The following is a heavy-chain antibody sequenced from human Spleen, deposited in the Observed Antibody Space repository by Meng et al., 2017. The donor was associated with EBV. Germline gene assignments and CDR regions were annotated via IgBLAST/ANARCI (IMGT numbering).Heavy chain of an antibody. Sequence: QVQLVVSGDDVKKTGASVKVSCKTSGYTFTNYDINWVRQATGQGLEWMGWMNPSSGNTGSTQKFQGRVSMTRDTSIGTAYMELRSLRSDDTAVYYCARSRYGEYDKWGQGTLVTVSS. CDR2: MNPSSGNT. D-gene: IGHD4-17*01. CDR3: ARSRYGEYDK. J-gene: IGHJ4*02. V-gene: IGHV1-8*01. CDR1: GYTFTNYD.